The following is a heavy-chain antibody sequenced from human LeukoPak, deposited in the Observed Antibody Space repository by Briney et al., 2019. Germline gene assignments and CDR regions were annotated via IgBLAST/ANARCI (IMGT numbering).Heavy chain of an antibody. J-gene: IGHJ4*02. CDR2: ISGSGGST. D-gene: IGHD1-26*01. CDR1: GFTFSSYA. CDR3: AKVSRYSGSFASFDY. Sequence: GGSLRLSCAASGFTFSSYAMSWVRQAPGKGLEWVSAISGSGGSTYYADSVKGRFTISRDNSKNTLYLQMNSLRAEDTAVYYCAKVSRYSGSFASFDYRGQGTLVTVSS. V-gene: IGHV3-23*01.